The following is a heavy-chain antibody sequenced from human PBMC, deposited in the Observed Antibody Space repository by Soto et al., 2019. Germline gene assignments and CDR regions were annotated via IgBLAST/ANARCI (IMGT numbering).Heavy chain of an antibody. CDR2: IYYSGST. J-gene: IGHJ4*02. CDR3: ASVRGGYFDY. CDR1: GGYISSYY. Sequence: SETQSLTCPVSGGYISSYYWSWIRQPPGKGLEWIGYIYYSGSTNYNPSLKSRVTISVDTSKNQFSLKLSSVTAADTAVYYCASVRGGYFDYWGQGTLVTVSS. V-gene: IGHV4-59*01.